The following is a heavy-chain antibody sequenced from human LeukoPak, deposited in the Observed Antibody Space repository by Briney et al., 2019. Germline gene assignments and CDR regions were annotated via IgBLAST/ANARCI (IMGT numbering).Heavy chain of an antibody. CDR1: GGSLSGFY. V-gene: IGHV4-59*01. Sequence: PSETLSLTCTVSGGSLSGFYWSWIRQPPGKGLEWIGYVYYGGSTTYNPSLRSRVTILVDTSKNQFSLRLGSVTAADTAVYYCARDGDGYNLDYWGQGILVTVSS. J-gene: IGHJ4*02. CDR3: ARDGDGYNLDY. CDR2: VYYGGST. D-gene: IGHD5-24*01.